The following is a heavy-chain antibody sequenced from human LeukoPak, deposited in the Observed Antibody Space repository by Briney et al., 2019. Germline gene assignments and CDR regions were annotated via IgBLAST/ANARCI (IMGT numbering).Heavy chain of an antibody. Sequence: ASVKVSCKASGCAFTGYDFHWVRQAPGQGLEWMGWIYPNNGGTKYAQKFQDRVTMTRDTTITTAYMELSRLLRAEDAVVYCGTRAGSDRFSVFDYWGEGTLVTVSS. V-gene: IGHV1-2*02. J-gene: IGHJ4*02. CDR1: GCAFTGYD. CDR2: IYPNNGGT. CDR3: TRAGSDRFSVFDY. D-gene: IGHD1-26*01.